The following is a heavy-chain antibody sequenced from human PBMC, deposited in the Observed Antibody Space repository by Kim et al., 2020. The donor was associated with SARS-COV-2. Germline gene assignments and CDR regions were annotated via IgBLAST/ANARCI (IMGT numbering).Heavy chain of an antibody. D-gene: IGHD6-13*01. CDR3: ARSQTAAGTDVDY. J-gene: IGHJ4*02. CDR2: ISSSSSYI. Sequence: GGSLRLSCAASGFTFSSYSMNWVRQAPGKGLEWVSSISSSSSYIYYADSVKGRFTISRDNAKNSLYLQMNSLRAEDTAVYYCARSQTAAGTDVDYWGQGTLVTVSS. CDR1: GFTFSSYS. V-gene: IGHV3-21*01.